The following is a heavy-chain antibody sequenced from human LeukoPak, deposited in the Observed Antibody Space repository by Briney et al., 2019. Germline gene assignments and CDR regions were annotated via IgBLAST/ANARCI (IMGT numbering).Heavy chain of an antibody. Sequence: SETLSLTCTVSGGSISSYYWSWIRQPSGKGLEWIGYIYYSGSTNYNPSLKSRVTISVDTSKNQFSLKLSSVTAADTAVYYCARHFFPYGSSYFDYWGQGTLVTVSS. J-gene: IGHJ4*02. CDR1: GGSISSYY. D-gene: IGHD3-10*01. CDR3: ARHFFPYGSSYFDY. CDR2: IYYSGST. V-gene: IGHV4-59*08.